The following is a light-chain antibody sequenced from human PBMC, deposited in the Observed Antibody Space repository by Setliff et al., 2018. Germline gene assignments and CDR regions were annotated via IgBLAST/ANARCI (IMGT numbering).Light chain of an antibody. J-gene: IGLJ1*01. CDR1: FGAYGSAY. V-gene: IGLV2-14*03. Sequence: QSVLTQPASVSGSPEQSITISCTGEFGAYGSAYVSWYQQHPDKAPKLIIYDVNNRPSGISHRFSGSNSANTASLTISGLQAEDEADYYCSSYTTSSTCVFGTGTKVTVL. CDR2: DVN. CDR3: SSYTTSSTCV.